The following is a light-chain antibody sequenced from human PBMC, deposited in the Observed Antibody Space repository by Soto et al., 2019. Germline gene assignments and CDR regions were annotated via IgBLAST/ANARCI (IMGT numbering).Light chain of an antibody. V-gene: IGKV3-20*01. CDR2: ETS. Sequence: VRLSKSPGAVSMSPGERATLSCRASQSVDSSYFAWYQQRPGQAPRLLISETSTRATGIPDRFSGSGSGTDFTLTVIRLEPEDVAGYFSQQSGSYPLTFGGGTKV. CDR3: QQSGSYPLT. J-gene: IGKJ4*01. CDR1: QSVDSSY.